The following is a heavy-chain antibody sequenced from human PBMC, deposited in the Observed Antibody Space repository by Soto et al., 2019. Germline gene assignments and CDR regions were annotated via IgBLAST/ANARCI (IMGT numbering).Heavy chain of an antibody. Sequence: QVLLVESGGGVVQPGRSLRLSCEASGFTFSSYGMHWVRQAPGKGLEWVAIIWYDGSKKFYADSVKGRFTISRDDSKNHVLLQMDSLRAQEHAVYLCARDSSALHWKNRGWVPAGFDPWGQGTLVTVSS. D-gene: IGHD6-19*01. CDR1: GFTFSSYG. J-gene: IGHJ5*02. V-gene: IGHV3-33*01. CDR2: IWYDGSKK. CDR3: ARDSSALHWKNRGWVPAGFDP.